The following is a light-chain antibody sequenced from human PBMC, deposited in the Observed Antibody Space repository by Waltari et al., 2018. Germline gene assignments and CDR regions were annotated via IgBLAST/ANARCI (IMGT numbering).Light chain of an antibody. J-gene: IGKJ1*01. CDR3: LQHNSYPPT. Sequence: DIQMTQSPSSLSASVGDTVTITCRASQGISSYLNWFQQKPGKAPKLLIYGATTLQSVVPSRFSGSGSGTEFTLTISSLQPEDFATYYCLQHNSYPPTFGQGTKVEVK. V-gene: IGKV1-17*01. CDR2: GAT. CDR1: QGISSY.